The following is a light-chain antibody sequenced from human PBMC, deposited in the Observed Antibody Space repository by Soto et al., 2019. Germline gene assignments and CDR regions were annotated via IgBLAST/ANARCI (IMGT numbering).Light chain of an antibody. Sequence: QMTQSPSSLSASVGDRVTITCRASQVISTSLAWYQVKPGKAPKLLIYAASTLESGVPSRFSATVSGTEFSLTITSLQPEDFATYYCQQLFDSPITFGQGTRLEIK. CDR2: AAS. V-gene: IGKV1-9*01. CDR3: QQLFDSPIT. J-gene: IGKJ5*01. CDR1: QVISTS.